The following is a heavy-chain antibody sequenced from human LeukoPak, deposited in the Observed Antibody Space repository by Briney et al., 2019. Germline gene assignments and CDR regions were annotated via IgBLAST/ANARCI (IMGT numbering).Heavy chain of an antibody. Sequence: SETLSLTCTVSGGSISGHYWSWIRQPPAKGLEGVGYVYYSGETNYNSSLRSRVTISVDTSKNQFSLKLTSVTAADTAVYYCARLQGDSTAIFDYWGQGILVSVSS. CDR2: VYYSGET. V-gene: IGHV4-59*11. CDR1: GGSISGHY. J-gene: IGHJ4*02. D-gene: IGHD2-21*01. CDR3: ARLQGDSTAIFDY.